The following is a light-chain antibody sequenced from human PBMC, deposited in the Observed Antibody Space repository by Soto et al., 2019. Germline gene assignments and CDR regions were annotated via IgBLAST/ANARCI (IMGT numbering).Light chain of an antibody. CDR1: QSVLYNSNNKNY. J-gene: IGKJ1*01. Sequence: DIVMTQSPDSLAVSLGERATIDCKSSQSVLYNSNNKNYLPWYQQKPGQPPKLLIYWASTRESGVPDRFSGSGSGTDFTLTISSLQAEDVAVYCCQQYYSTPTWTFGQGTKVEIK. CDR3: QQYYSTPTWT. CDR2: WAS. V-gene: IGKV4-1*01.